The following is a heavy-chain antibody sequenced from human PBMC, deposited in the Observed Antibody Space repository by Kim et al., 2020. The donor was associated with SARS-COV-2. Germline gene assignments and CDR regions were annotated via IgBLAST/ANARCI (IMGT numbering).Heavy chain of an antibody. CDR1: GYTFTSYA. V-gene: IGHV7-4-1*02. D-gene: IGHD2-15*01. J-gene: IGHJ6*03. CDR2: INTNTGNP. CDR3: ARDEVVVAATPSSYYYYYYMDV. Sequence: ASVKVSCKASGYTFTSYAMNWVRQAAGQGLEWMGWINTNTGNPTYAQGFTGRFVFSLDTSVSTAYLQISSLKAEDTAVYYCARDEVVVAATPSSYYYYYYMDVWGKGTTVTVSS.